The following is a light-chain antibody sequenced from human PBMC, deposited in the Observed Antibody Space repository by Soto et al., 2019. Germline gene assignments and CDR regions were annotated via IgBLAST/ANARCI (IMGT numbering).Light chain of an antibody. CDR2: ATS. CDR3: LQHNTYPFT. V-gene: IGKV1-17*01. J-gene: IGKJ3*01. Sequence: DIQMTQSPSSLSASVGDRVTITCRASQGIGNNLGWYQQKAGKAPQRLISATSRLESGVPSTFSGSGSGTEFILTISSLRPEDFATYYCLQHNTYPFTFGPGTKVDIK. CDR1: QGIGNN.